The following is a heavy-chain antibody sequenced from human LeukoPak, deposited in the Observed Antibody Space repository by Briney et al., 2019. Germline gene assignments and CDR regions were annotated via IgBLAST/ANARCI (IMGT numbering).Heavy chain of an antibody. J-gene: IGHJ3*02. CDR3: ARDNLVVPAAIRVGRAFDI. V-gene: IGHV3-30-3*01. CDR2: ISYDGSNK. Sequence: GGSLRLSCAASGFTFSSYAMHWVRQAPGKGLEWVAVISYDGSNKYYADSVKGRFTISRDNSKNTLYLQMNSLRAEDTAVYYCARDNLVVPAAIRVGRAFDIWGQGTMVTVSS. CDR1: GFTFSSYA. D-gene: IGHD2-2*01.